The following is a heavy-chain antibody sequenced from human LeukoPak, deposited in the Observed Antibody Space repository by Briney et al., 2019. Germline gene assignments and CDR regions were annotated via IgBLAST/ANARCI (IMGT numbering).Heavy chain of an antibody. V-gene: IGHV4-38-2*01. D-gene: IGHD4-17*01. CDR3: ASASTVTYKHHFDY. Sequence: PGGSLRLSCAASGFTFSSYSMNWVRQAPGKGLEWIGSIYYSGSTYYNPSLKSRVTISVDTSKNQFSLKLSSVTAADTAVYYCASASTVTYKHHFDYWGQGTLVTVSS. CDR1: GFTFSSYS. J-gene: IGHJ4*02. CDR2: IYYSGST.